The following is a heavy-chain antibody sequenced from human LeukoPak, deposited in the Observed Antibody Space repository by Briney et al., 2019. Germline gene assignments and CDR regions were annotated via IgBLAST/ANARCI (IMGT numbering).Heavy chain of an antibody. V-gene: IGHV3-15*01. D-gene: IGHD3-16*02. J-gene: IGHJ3*02. CDR2: IKSKTDGGTT. CDR1: GFTFSNAW. Sequence: GGSLRLFCAASGFTFSNAWMSWVRQAPGEGVEWVGRIKSKTDGGTTDYAAPVKGRFTISRDDSKNTLYLQMNSLKTEDTAVYYCTTDGADYVWGSYLGDAFDIWGQGTMVTVSS. CDR3: TTDGADYVWGSYLGDAFDI.